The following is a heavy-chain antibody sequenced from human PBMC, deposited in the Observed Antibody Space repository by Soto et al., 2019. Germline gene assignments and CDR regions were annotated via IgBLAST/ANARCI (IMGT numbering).Heavy chain of an antibody. CDR2: INPSGGST. D-gene: IGHD3-10*01. CDR3: ARGLLWFGELFGPNFDY. Sequence: GASVKVSCKASGYTFTSYYMHWVRQAPGQGLEWMGIINPSGGSTSYAQKFQGRVTMTRDTSTSTVYMELSSLRSEDTAVYYCARGLLWFGELFGPNFDYWGQGTLVTVSS. CDR1: GYTFTSYY. J-gene: IGHJ4*02. V-gene: IGHV1-46*01.